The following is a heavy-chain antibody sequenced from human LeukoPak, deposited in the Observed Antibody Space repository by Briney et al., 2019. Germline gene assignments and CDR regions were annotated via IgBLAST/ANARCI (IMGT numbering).Heavy chain of an antibody. CDR1: GFTFSSYD. V-gene: IGHV3-30*18. CDR2: ISYDGSNK. D-gene: IGHD1-14*01. J-gene: IGHJ6*02. CDR3: AKDGTTFDYGMDV. Sequence: PGGSLRLSCAASGFTFSSYDMHWVRQAPGRGLEWVAFISYDGSNKYYADSVKGRFTISRDNSKNTLYLQMNSLTAEDTAVYYCAKDGTTFDYGMDVWCQGTTVTVSS.